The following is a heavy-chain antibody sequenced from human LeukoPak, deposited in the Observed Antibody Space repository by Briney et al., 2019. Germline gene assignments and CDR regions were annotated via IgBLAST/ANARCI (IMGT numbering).Heavy chain of an antibody. J-gene: IGHJ4*02. V-gene: IGHV3-7*01. Sequence: PGGSLRLSCAAYGFTFSSYWMSWVRQAPGKGLEWVANIKQDGSEKYYVDSVKGRFTISRDNAKNSLYLQMNSLRAEDTAVYYCARDEGGSYTKTHDYWGQGTLVTVSS. CDR2: IKQDGSEK. CDR3: ARDEGGSYTKTHDY. CDR1: GFTFSSYW. D-gene: IGHD1-26*01.